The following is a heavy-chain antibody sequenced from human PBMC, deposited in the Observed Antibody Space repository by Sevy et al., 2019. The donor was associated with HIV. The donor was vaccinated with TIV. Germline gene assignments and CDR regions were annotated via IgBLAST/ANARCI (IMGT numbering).Heavy chain of an antibody. J-gene: IGHJ4*02. CDR1: GFTFQTFG. CDR3: TKESLRGTYIRGDFDH. D-gene: IGHD3-10*02. V-gene: IGHV3-30*18. CDR2: ISSDGLNR. Sequence: GGSLRLSCSAFGFTFQTFGMHWVRHSPGKGPEWLAVISSDGLNRNYADSVRGRFTISRDNSKNLLFLQMNSLIPNDTAVYFCTKESLRGTYIRGDFDHWGQGTLVTVSS.